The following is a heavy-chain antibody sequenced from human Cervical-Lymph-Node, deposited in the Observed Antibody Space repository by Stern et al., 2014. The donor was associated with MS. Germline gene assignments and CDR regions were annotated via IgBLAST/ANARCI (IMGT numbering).Heavy chain of an antibody. CDR2: IYHSGSP. Sequence: QLQLQESGSGQAKPSQTLSLTCAVSGGSISSGGSSWNWLRQPPGKGLEWIGFIYHSGSPYYNPSLTGLAFHSVITSKYQFCHDQRSVTAADTAVYYCARGGVIYTQDRNGFDVWGQGTMVTVSS. D-gene: IGHD2-21*01. CDR1: GGSISSGGSS. J-gene: IGHJ3*01. CDR3: ARGGVIYTQDRNGFDV. V-gene: IGHV4-30-2*01.